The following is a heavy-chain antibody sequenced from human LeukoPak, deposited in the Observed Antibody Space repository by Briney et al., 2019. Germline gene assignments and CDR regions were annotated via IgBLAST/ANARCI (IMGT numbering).Heavy chain of an antibody. Sequence: PSETLSLTCTVSAVSLNNYYWSWIWQPAGKGLEWLGRIHTSGSTDYNPSLKSRVTMSVDTSKSHFSLQLSSLTAADTAVYYCARTNLPAFQGGFDIWGQGTMVTVSS. V-gene: IGHV4-4*07. CDR3: ARTNLPAFQGGFDI. D-gene: IGHD2-15*01. CDR2: IHTSGST. CDR1: AVSLNNYY. J-gene: IGHJ3*02.